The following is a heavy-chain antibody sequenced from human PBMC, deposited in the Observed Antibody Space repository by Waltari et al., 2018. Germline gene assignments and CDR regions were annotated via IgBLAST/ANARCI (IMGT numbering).Heavy chain of an antibody. CDR2: IYYSGIT. CDR1: GGSISRSSYY. J-gene: IGHJ4*02. D-gene: IGHD3-10*01. V-gene: IGHV4-39*07. Sequence: QLQLQESGPGLVKPSETLSLTCNVSGGSISRSSYYWGWVRQPPGKGLEWIGSIYYSGITYYNPSLKSRVTISVDTSKNQFSLKLSSVTAADTAVYYCARRRVVRGVGFDYWGQGTLVTVSS. CDR3: ARRRVVRGVGFDY.